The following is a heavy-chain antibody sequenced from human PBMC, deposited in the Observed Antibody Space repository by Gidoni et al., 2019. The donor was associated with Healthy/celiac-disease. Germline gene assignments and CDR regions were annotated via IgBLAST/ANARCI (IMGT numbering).Heavy chain of an antibody. Sequence: QVQLQQWGAGLLKPSETLSLTCAVYGGSFSGDYWSWIRQPPGKGLEWIGEINHSGSTNYNPSLKSRVTISVDTSKNQFSLKLSSVTAADTAVYYCARIGLELPLDYWGQGTLVTVSS. CDR1: GGSFSGDY. V-gene: IGHV4-34*01. D-gene: IGHD1-7*01. CDR2: INHSGST. CDR3: ARIGLELPLDY. J-gene: IGHJ4*02.